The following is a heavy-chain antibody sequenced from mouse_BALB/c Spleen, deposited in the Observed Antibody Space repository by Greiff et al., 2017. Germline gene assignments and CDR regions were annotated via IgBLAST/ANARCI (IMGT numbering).Heavy chain of an antibody. Sequence: EVKLVESGGGLVKPGGSLKLSCAASGFTFSSYTMSWVRQTPEKRLEWVATISSGGSYTYYPDSVKGRFTISRDNAKNTLYLQMSSLKSEDTAMYYCTRESHYGWYFDVWGAGTTVTVSS. CDR3: TRESHYGWYFDV. CDR1: GFTFSSYT. D-gene: IGHD1-1*01. V-gene: IGHV5-6-4*01. J-gene: IGHJ1*01. CDR2: ISSGGSYT.